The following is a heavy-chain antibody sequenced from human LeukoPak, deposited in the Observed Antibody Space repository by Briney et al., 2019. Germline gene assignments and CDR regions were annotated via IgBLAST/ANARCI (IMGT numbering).Heavy chain of an antibody. Sequence: GASVKVSCKASGYTFTSYYMHWVRQAPGQGLEWMGIINPSGGSTSYAQKFQGRVTMTRDTSTSTVYMELSSLRSEDTAVYYCARDRQIAVAGNYYYGMDVWGQGTQVTVSS. CDR3: ARDRQIAVAGNYYYGMDV. J-gene: IGHJ6*02. D-gene: IGHD6-19*01. CDR2: INPSGGST. CDR1: GYTFTSYY. V-gene: IGHV1-46*01.